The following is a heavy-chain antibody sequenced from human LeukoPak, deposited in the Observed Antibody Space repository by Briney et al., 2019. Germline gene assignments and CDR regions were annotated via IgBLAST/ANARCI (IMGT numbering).Heavy chain of an antibody. D-gene: IGHD2-15*01. CDR3: ARLWGYHDTFDI. CDR1: RYTFTDYY. Sequence: ASVKVSCKASRYTFTDYYLHWVRQAPGQGLEWMAWIHPNSGGTDYAQKFQGRVTMTRDTSISTAYMELSRLRSDDTAVYYCARLWGYHDTFDIWGQGTMVTVSS. CDR2: IHPNSGGT. J-gene: IGHJ3*02. V-gene: IGHV1-2*02.